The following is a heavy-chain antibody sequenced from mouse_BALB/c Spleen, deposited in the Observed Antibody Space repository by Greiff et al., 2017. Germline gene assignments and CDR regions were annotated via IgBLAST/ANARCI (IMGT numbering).Heavy chain of an antibody. CDR2: ISSGGST. CDR3: AREGGYDAWFAY. D-gene: IGHD2-2*01. CDR1: GFTFSSYA. V-gene: IGHV5-6-5*01. J-gene: IGHJ3*01. Sequence: EVQVVESGGGLVKPGGSLKLSCAASGFTFSSYAMSWVRQTPEKRLEWVASISSGGSTYYPDSVKGRFTISRDNARNILYLQMSSLRSEDTAMYYCAREGGYDAWFAYWGQGTLVTVSA.